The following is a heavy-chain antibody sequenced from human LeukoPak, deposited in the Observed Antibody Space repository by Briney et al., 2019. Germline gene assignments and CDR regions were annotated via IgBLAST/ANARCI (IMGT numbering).Heavy chain of an antibody. CDR2: IKHDGSEK. J-gene: IGHJ4*02. V-gene: IGHV3-7*01. CDR3: ATDRGWRTSGYYLYYFEY. D-gene: IGHD3-3*01. CDR1: GFIFTNYF. Sequence: GSLRLSCAASGFIFTNYFMSWVRQAPGKGLEWVASIKHDGSEKYYVDSVRGRFTISRDNTMNSLYLQMSSLRAEDTAVYYCATDRGWRTSGYYLYYFEYWGQGTLVTYSP.